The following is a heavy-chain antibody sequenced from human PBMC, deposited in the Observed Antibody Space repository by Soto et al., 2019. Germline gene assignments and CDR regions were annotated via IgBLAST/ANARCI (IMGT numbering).Heavy chain of an antibody. Sequence: GGSLRLSCTASGFTFGDYAMSWFRQAPGKGLEWVGFIRSKAYGGTTEYAASVKGRFTISRDDSKSIAYLQMNSLKTEDTAVYYCSVPAAMPESPYYYYYYMDVWGKGTTVTVSS. CDR2: IRSKAYGGTT. J-gene: IGHJ6*03. CDR1: GFTFGDYA. D-gene: IGHD2-2*01. CDR3: SVPAAMPESPYYYYYYMDV. V-gene: IGHV3-49*03.